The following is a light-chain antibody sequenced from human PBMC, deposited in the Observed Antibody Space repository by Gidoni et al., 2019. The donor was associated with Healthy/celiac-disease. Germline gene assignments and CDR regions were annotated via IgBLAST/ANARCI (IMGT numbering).Light chain of an antibody. CDR3: SSYTSSSTLV. CDR1: SSDVGGYNY. Sequence: HSALTQPASVSGSPGQSTTISCTGTSSDVGGYNYVSWYQQHPGKPPKLMIYDVSNRPSGVAKRFSGSKSGNTASLTISGLQAEDEADYYCSSYTSSSTLVFGGGTKLTVL. V-gene: IGLV2-14*01. J-gene: IGLJ3*02. CDR2: DVS.